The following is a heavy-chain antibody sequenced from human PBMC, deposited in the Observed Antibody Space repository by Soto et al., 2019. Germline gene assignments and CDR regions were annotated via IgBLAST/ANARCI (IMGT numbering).Heavy chain of an antibody. D-gene: IGHD3-22*01. CDR1: FGSLSIGGYY. V-gene: IGHV4-31*03. J-gene: IGHJ3*02. CDR2: IYYSGST. Sequence: SLNGTVAFGSLSIGGYYWSWIRQHPGKGLEWIGYIYYSGSTYYNPSLKSRVTISVDTSKNQFSLKLSSVTAADTAVYYCARGGGYYSGDPLGAFDIWGQGTMGTVSS. CDR3: ARGGGYYSGDPLGAFDI.